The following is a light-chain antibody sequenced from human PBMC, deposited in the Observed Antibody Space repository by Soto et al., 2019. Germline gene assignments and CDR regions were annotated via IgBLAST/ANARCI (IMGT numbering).Light chain of an antibody. CDR1: QGVGGW. Sequence: IQMTQSPSSVSASVGDRVTMTCRASQGVGGWLAWYQQKPGKVPKLLIYATSSLLSGVPSRFSGSGSGTDFTLSISSLQPEDFATYYCQQTHRLPLSFGPGTKVDIK. J-gene: IGKJ3*01. CDR3: QQTHRLPLS. CDR2: ATS. V-gene: IGKV1-12*01.